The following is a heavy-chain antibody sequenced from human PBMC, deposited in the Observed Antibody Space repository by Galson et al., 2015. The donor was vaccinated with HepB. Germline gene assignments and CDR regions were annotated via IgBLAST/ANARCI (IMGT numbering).Heavy chain of an antibody. Sequence: SLRLSCAASGFTFSSCAMNWVRQAPGKGLEWVSTISGSGGSTYYADSVKGRFTISRDNSKNTLYLQMNSLRAEDTAVYYCAKVYSRSAWLVDYWGQGTLVTVSS. D-gene: IGHD1-14*01. CDR1: GFTFSSCA. CDR3: AKVYSRSAWLVDY. CDR2: ISGSGGST. V-gene: IGHV3-23*01. J-gene: IGHJ4*02.